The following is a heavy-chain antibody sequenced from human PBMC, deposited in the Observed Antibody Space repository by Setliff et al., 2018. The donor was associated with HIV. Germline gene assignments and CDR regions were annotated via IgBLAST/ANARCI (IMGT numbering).Heavy chain of an antibody. Sequence: PSETLSLTCSVSGASIRGHYWSWIRLPPGKGLEYIGYIYYSGNTDYNPSLKSRVTISVDTSRNQFSLKLSSVTAADTAVYYCARSPGVDTNMAFDYWGQGMLVTVSS. V-gene: IGHV4-59*11. D-gene: IGHD5-18*01. CDR1: GASIRGHY. J-gene: IGHJ4*02. CDR2: IYYSGNT. CDR3: ARSPGVDTNMAFDY.